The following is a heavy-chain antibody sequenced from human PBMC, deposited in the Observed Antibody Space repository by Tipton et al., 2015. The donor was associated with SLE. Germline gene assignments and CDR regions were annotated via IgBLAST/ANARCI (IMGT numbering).Heavy chain of an antibody. CDR3: ARHADTARLFDY. CDR2: INHSGST. D-gene: IGHD5-18*01. CDR1: GGSFSGYY. V-gene: IGHV4-34*01. J-gene: IGHJ4*02. Sequence: LRLSCALYGGSFSGYYWSWIRQPPGKGLEWIGEINHSGSTNYNPSLNSRLTISVGTSKNQFSLKLTSVTAADTAVYYCARHADTARLFDYWGQGTLVSVSS.